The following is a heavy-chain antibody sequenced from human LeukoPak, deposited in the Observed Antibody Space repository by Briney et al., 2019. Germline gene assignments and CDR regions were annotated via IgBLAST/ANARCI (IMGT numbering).Heavy chain of an antibody. Sequence: SETLSLTCTVSGGSISSSSYYRGWIRQPPGKGLEWIGSIYYSGSTYYNPSLKSRVTISVDTSKNQFSLKLSSVTAADTAVYYCARPARIFGVVIPRWFDPWGQGTLVTVSS. CDR1: GGSISSSSYY. D-gene: IGHD3-3*01. CDR2: IYYSGST. J-gene: IGHJ5*02. CDR3: ARPARIFGVVIPRWFDP. V-gene: IGHV4-39*01.